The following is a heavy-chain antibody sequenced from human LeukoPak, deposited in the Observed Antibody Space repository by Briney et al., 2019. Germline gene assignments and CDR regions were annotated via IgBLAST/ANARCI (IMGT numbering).Heavy chain of an antibody. J-gene: IGHJ4*02. Sequence: PGESLRLSCAASGFTFSSYSMNWVRQAPGKGLEWVSSINSSSTYIYYADSVKGRFTISRDNAKNSLYLQMNSLRAEDTAVYYCARNYCRSARCYNVDYWGQGSLVPVSS. CDR3: ARNYCRSARCYNVDY. D-gene: IGHD2-2*02. V-gene: IGHV3-21*01. CDR2: INSSSTYI. CDR1: GFTFSSYS.